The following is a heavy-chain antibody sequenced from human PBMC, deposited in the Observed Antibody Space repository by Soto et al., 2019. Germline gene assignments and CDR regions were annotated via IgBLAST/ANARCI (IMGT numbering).Heavy chain of an antibody. CDR2: IADSGDRT. Sequence: EVQLLESGGGWVQPGGSLRLACEASGFSVSTHAMNWVRQAPGKGLEWVSGIADSGDRTHYADSVKGRFTISRDNSKNTLYLQMNSLRVEDTAVFYCAKGLCYPQCGGDCPVFGSWGQGTLVTVSS. V-gene: IGHV3-23*01. D-gene: IGHD2-21*02. CDR3: AKGLCYPQCGGDCPVFGS. J-gene: IGHJ5*02. CDR1: GFSVSTHA.